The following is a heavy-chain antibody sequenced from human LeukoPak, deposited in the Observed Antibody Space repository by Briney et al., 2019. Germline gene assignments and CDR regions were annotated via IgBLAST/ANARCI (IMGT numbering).Heavy chain of an antibody. CDR2: IHSSGTT. D-gene: IGHD1-26*01. J-gene: IGHJ6*03. CDR3: AREVQTGGNYYLDYFTYMDV. CDR1: GDSINSHY. Sequence: SEPLSLTCALSGDSINSHYWIWLRRPPGKGLEGVAYIHSSGTTSTNPSLRSRVTVSLDTSKNQFSLRLTSLSSADTAVYYCAREVQTGGNYYLDYFTYMDVWGKGATVTVSS. V-gene: IGHV4-59*11.